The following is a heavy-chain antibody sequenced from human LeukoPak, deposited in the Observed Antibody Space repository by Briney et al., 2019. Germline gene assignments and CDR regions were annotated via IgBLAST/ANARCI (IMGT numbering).Heavy chain of an antibody. D-gene: IGHD3-22*01. V-gene: IGHV4-30-4*08. CDR3: ARGGAYYYDSSGPHFDY. Sequence: SETLSLTCTVSGGSISSGDYYWSWIRQPPGKGLEWIGYSYYSGSTYYKPSLKSRVTISVDTSKNQFSLKLSSVTAADTAVYYCARGGAYYYDSSGPHFDYWGQGTLVTVSS. CDR1: GGSISSGDYY. J-gene: IGHJ4*02. CDR2: SYYSGST.